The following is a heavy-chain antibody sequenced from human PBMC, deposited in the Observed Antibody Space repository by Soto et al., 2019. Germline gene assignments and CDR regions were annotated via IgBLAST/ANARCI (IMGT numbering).Heavy chain of an antibody. J-gene: IGHJ6*03. CDR1: GFTFSNYW. D-gene: IGHD2-15*01. CDR2: INSDGSVA. Sequence: ESGGGLVQPGGSLRLSCAASGFTFSNYWMYWVRQAPGKGLEWVSRINSDGSVASYADSVKGRLTISRDNVKNTLYLQMDSLRAEDTAVYYCARGDCVGGSCDSLAGSFYYYMDAWCKGTTVTVFS. V-gene: IGHV3-74*02. CDR3: ARGDCVGGSCDSLAGSFYYYMDA.